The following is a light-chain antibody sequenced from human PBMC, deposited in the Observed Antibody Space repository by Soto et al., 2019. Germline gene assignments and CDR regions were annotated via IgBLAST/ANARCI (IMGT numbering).Light chain of an antibody. J-gene: IGKJ1*01. V-gene: IGKV3-20*01. Sequence: EIVLTQSPGTLSLSPGERATLSCRASQSVGSNYLAWYQQKPGQAPRLLIYGVSSRATGIPDRFSGSGSGTDFTITISRLEPADFAVYYCQQYASSPTFGHGTKVEVK. CDR2: GVS. CDR3: QQYASSPT. CDR1: QSVGSNY.